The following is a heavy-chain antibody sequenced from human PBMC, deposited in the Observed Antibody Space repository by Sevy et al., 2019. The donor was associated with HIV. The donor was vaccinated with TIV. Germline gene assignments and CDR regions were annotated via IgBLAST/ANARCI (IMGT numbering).Heavy chain of an antibody. CDR3: ARSMEQQLDAFDI. CDR2: IYSYGET. CDR1: GASIRDSSYY. Sequence: SETLSLTCTVSGASIRDSSYYWAWIRQPPGKGLEWIGNIYSYGETYYNSSLKSRVTICVDTSKNQFSLSLTSVTAADTAIYFCARSMEQQLDAFDIWGQGTMVTVSS. D-gene: IGHD6-13*01. V-gene: IGHV4-39*01. J-gene: IGHJ3*02.